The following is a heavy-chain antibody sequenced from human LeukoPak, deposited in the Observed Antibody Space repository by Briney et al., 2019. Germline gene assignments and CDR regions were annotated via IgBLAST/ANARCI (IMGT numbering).Heavy chain of an antibody. CDR2: ISSSSSGI. D-gene: IGHD4-23*01. J-gene: IGHJ3*02. V-gene: IGHV3-21*01. CDR1: GFTLSSYA. CDR3: VTDYGGSSGAFDI. Sequence: GGSLRLSCTGSGFTLSSYAMNWVRRAPGQGLEWVSSISSSSSGIYYTDSVKGRFTISRDNAKNSLYLQMNSLRAEDTAVYYCVTDYGGSSGAFDIWGQGTMVTVSS.